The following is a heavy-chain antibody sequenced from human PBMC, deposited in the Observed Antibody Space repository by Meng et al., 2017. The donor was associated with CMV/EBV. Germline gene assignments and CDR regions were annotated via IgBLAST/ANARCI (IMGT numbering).Heavy chain of an antibody. CDR3: ARGTRSPTIFGVVIRNYYYGMDV. CDR1: GDSVSSNSAA. CDR2: TYYRSKWYN. V-gene: IGHV6-1*01. D-gene: IGHD3-3*01. Sequence: SETLSLTCAISGDSVSSNSAAWNWIRQSPSRGPEWLGRTYYRSKWYNDYAVSVKSRITINPDTSKNQFSLQLNSVTPEDTAVYYCARGTRSPTIFGVVIRNYYYGMDVWGQGTTVTVSS. J-gene: IGHJ6*02.